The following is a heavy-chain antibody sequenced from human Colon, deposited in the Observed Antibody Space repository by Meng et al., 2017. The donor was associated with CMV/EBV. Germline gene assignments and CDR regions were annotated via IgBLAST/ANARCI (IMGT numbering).Heavy chain of an antibody. J-gene: IGHJ4*02. CDR3: ATHTDYDFWSGYPPPDY. Sequence: GESLKISCAASGFTFDDYGMSWVRQAPGKGLEWVSVIYSGGSSTYYADSVKGRFTISRDNSKNTLYLQMNSLRAEDTAVYYCATHTDYDFWSGYPPPDYWGQGTLVTVSS. CDR2: IYSGGSST. CDR1: GFTFDDYG. D-gene: IGHD3-3*01. V-gene: IGHV3-23*03.